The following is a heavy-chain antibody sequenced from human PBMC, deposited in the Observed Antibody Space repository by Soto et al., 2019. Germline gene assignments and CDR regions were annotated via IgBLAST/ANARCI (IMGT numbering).Heavy chain of an antibody. Sequence: SETLSLTCSVSGASVSSVTFCWSWIRQPPGKGLEWIGYLCHGGTTKYNPSLESRVAISVGPSKNQFSLSLTSVTAADTAVHYCARDRSSYFEYWGQGTPVTVSS. J-gene: IGHJ4*02. D-gene: IGHD3-16*02. CDR2: LCHGGTT. V-gene: IGHV4-61*01. CDR1: GASVSSVTFC. CDR3: ARDRSSYFEY.